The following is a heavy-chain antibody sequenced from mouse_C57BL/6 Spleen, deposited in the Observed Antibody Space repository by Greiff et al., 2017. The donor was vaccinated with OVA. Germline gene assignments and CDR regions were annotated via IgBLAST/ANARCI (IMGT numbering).Heavy chain of an antibody. D-gene: IGHD1-1*01. CDR3: ARSYYYGSSLYAMDY. CDR2: IRNKANGYTT. CDR1: GFTFTDYY. J-gene: IGHJ4*01. V-gene: IGHV7-3*01. Sequence: DVHLVESGGGLVQPGGSLSLSCAASGFTFTDYYMSWVRQPPGTALEWLGFIRNKANGYTTEYSASVKGRFTISRDNSQSILYLQRNAPRAEDRATYYGARSYYYGSSLYAMDYWGQGTSVTVSS.